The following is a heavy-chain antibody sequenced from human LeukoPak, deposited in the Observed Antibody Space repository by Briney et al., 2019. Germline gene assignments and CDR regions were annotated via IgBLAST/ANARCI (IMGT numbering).Heavy chain of an antibody. J-gene: IGHJ5*02. D-gene: IGHD4-11*01. V-gene: IGHV3-53*01. CDR2: IYSGGTT. CDR1: GFTVSTNY. CDR3: ARATRADYTNYRAGWFDP. Sequence: GGSLRLSCAASGFTVSTNYMTWVRQAPGKGLEWVSVIYSGGTTYYADSVKGRFTISRDTSNNTLFLQMNSLRAEDTAVYYCARATRADYTNYRAGWFDPWGQGTLVTVSS.